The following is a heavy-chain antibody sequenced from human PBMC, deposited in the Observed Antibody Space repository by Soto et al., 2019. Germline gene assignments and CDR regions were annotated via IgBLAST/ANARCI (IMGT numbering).Heavy chain of an antibody. CDR3: TTAHDILTGYYPSDYYYYYMDV. J-gene: IGHJ6*03. Sequence: PGGSLRLSCAASGFTFSNAWMSWVRQAPGKGLEWVGRIKSKTDGGTTDYAAPVKGRFTISRDDSKNTLYLQMNSLKTEDTAVYYCTTAHDILTGYYPSDYYYYYMDVWGKGTTVTVS. V-gene: IGHV3-15*01. D-gene: IGHD3-9*01. CDR1: GFTFSNAW. CDR2: IKSKTDGGTT.